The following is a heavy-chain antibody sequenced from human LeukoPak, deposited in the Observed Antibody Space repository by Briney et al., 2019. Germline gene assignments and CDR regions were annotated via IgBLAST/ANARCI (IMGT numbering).Heavy chain of an antibody. V-gene: IGHV1-18*01. J-gene: IGHJ1*01. CDR2: ISAYNGNT. CDR3: ARAGMVVVTANIPFQH. Sequence: ASVKVSCKASGYTFTSYGISWVRQAPGQGLEWMGWISAYNGNTNYAQKLQGRVTMTRDMSTSTVYMELSSLRSEDTAVYYCARAGMVVVTANIPFQHWGQGTLVTVSS. D-gene: IGHD2-21*02. CDR1: GYTFTSYG.